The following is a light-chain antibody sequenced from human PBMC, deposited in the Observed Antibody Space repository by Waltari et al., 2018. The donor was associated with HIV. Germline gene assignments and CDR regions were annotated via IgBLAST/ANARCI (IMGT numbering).Light chain of an antibody. CDR2: RDD. J-gene: IGLJ2*01. V-gene: IGLV1-36*01. CDR1: SSNIGSHA. CDR3: ATWDDGLNALL. Sequence: QSVLTQSPSVSEAPGQRVTISCSGSSSNIGSHAVTWFRQSPGKPPKLLVYRDDLILSGVSDRLSASKSGTSASLAINDLQSEDESLYYCATWDDGLNALLFGGGTKVTVL.